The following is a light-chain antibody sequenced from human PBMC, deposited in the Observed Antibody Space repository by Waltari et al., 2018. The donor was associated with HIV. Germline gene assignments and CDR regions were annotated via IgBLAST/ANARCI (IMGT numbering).Light chain of an antibody. CDR3: QQSYNALS. CDR2: AAS. J-gene: IGKJ4*01. Sequence: DIQMTQSPSSLSASVGDRVTITCRASQSISSYLNWYQQKPGKAPKLLIYAASSLQSRVPSRFSGSGSGTDFTLTISSLQPEDFATYYCQQSYNALSFGGGTKVEI. V-gene: IGKV1-39*01. CDR1: QSISSY.